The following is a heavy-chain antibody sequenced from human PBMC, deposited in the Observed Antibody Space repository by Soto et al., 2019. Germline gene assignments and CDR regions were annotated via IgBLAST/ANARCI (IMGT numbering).Heavy chain of an antibody. Sequence: GGSLRLSCAASGFTFSSYAMSWVRQAPGKGLEWVSAISGSGGSTYYADSVKGRFTISRDNSKNTLYLQMNSLRAEDTAVYYCASSEWFGELLSRPYYFDYWGQGTLVTVSS. CDR2: ISGSGGST. CDR1: GFTFSSYA. J-gene: IGHJ4*02. CDR3: ASSEWFGELLSRPYYFDY. V-gene: IGHV3-23*01. D-gene: IGHD3-10*01.